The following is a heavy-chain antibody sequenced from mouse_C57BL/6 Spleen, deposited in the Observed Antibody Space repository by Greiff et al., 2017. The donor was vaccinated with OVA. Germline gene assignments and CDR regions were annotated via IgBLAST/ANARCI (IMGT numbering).Heavy chain of an antibody. Sequence: VKLQESGAELVRPGASVKLSCKASGYTFTDSYINWVKQRPGQGLEWIARIYPGSGNTYYNEKFKGKATLTAEKSSSTAYMQLSSLTSEDSAVYFCASPSYYGSSYGYFDVWGTGTTVTVSS. D-gene: IGHD1-1*01. J-gene: IGHJ1*03. V-gene: IGHV1-76*01. CDR3: ASPSYYGSSYGYFDV. CDR2: IYPGSGNT. CDR1: GYTFTDSY.